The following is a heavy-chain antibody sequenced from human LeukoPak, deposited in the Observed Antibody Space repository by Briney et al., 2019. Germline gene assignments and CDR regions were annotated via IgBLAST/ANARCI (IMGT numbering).Heavy chain of an antibody. CDR3: ARSVVTLYWYFDL. CDR1: GGAISGYN. J-gene: IGHJ2*01. CDR2: IYYNGST. Sequence: PPQTLSLTSTVSGGAISGYNYNWIRQPPGKRLEWIGYIYYNGSTNYNPSLKSRVTISLDSSKNQFSLKLSSVTTADTAVYYCARSVVTLYWYFDLWGRGTLVTVSS. V-gene: IGHV4-59*01. D-gene: IGHD4-23*01.